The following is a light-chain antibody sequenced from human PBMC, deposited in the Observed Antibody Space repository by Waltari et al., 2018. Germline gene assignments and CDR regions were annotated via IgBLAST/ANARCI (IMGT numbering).Light chain of an antibody. CDR2: QDS. CDR1: NLDNKY. CDR3: QAWDSSRGYV. J-gene: IGLJ1*01. Sequence: SYEVTQPPSVSVSPGQTASITCSGDNLDNKYVYWYQQKAGQSPALVSYQDSKRTSGLPARFSGSNSGNTATLTSSETQALDDADYYCQAWDSSRGYVFGTGTKVTVL. V-gene: IGLV3-1*01.